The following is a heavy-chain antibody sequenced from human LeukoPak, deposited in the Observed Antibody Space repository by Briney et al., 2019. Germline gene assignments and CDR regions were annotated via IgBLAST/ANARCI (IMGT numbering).Heavy chain of an antibody. J-gene: IGHJ4*02. V-gene: IGHV4-39*01. CDR2: IYYSGST. D-gene: IGHD3-10*01. CDR1: SGSISSNSYY. CDR3: ARTRYYYNSRSYGAPYYFDY. Sequence: SETLSLTCAVSSGSISSNSYYWGWIRQPPGKGLEWIGSIYYSGSTYYNPSLKSRVTISVDTSKNQFSLKLSSVTAADTAVYYCARTRYYYNSRSYGAPYYFDYWGQGTLVTVSS.